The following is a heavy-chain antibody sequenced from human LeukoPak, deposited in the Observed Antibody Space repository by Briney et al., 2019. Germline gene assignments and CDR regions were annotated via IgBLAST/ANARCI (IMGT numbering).Heavy chain of an antibody. Sequence: GVPLQISSQGSGYIFTSYWIGWARQMPGKPLEWMGIIYRGDSDTRYSPSFQAPIIISADKSIRTASLQWSSLKLSDPPMQYFTRRGLKGSSGGSIDYWGQGTLVSVS. J-gene: IGHJ4*02. D-gene: IGHD2-15*01. CDR3: TRRGLKGSSGGSIDY. V-gene: IGHV5-51*01. CDR2: IYRGDSDT. CDR1: GYIFTSYW.